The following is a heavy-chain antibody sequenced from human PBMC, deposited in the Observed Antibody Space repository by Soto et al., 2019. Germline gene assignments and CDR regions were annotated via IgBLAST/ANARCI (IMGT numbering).Heavy chain of an antibody. CDR1: GFTFSGYW. D-gene: IGHD3-3*01. J-gene: IGHJ3*02. Sequence: EVQLVESGGGLVQPGGSQRLSCAASGFTFSGYWMHWVRQAPGKGLVWVSRINSDGSSTSYADSVKGRFTISRDNAKNTLYLQMNSLRAEDTAVYYCARDRYDFWSGTNDAFDIWGQGTMVTVSS. CDR2: INSDGSST. CDR3: ARDRYDFWSGTNDAFDI. V-gene: IGHV3-74*01.